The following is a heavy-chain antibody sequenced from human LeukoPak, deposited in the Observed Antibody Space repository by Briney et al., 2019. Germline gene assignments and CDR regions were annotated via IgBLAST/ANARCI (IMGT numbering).Heavy chain of an antibody. V-gene: IGHV3-11*01. Sequence: GGSPRLSCAASGLRFSDYYVSWIRQAPGKGLQWVSYISSGGDIMHYADSVKGRFTRSRDNAKNSGYLEMNSLGAEDTGVYYCATNLIGAGEYFQQWGQGTLVTVSS. CDR3: ATNLIGAGEYFQQ. CDR2: ISSGGDIM. CDR1: GLRFSDYY. D-gene: IGHD2/OR15-2a*01. J-gene: IGHJ1*01.